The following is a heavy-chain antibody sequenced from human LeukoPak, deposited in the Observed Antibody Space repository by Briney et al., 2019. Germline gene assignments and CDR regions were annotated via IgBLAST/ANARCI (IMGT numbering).Heavy chain of an antibody. V-gene: IGHV3-48*03. CDR2: INSRSSTI. J-gene: IGHJ4*02. CDR1: GFTFSSYE. D-gene: IGHD3-22*01. CDR3: TGAWHCDERSGYFDL. Sequence: GGSLRLSCAASGFTFSSYEMNWVRQAPGKGLEWISYINSRSSTIYYADSVKGRFTISRDNVKNSLYLQMNSPRTEDTAIYYCTGAWHCDERSGYFDLWGQGSLVTVSS.